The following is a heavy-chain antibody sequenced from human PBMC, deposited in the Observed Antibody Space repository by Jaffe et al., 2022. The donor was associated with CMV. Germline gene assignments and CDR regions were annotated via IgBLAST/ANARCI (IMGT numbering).Heavy chain of an antibody. CDR3: ARSPEFLEWLLLGGGGYYYGMDV. V-gene: IGHV1-8*01. CDR1: GYTFTSYD. J-gene: IGHJ6*02. CDR2: MNPNSGNT. D-gene: IGHD3-3*01. Sequence: QVQLVQSGAEVKKPGASVKVSCKASGYTFTSYDINWVRQATGQGLEWMGWMNPNSGNTGYAQKFQGRVTMTRNTSISTAYMELSSLRSEDTAVYYCARSPEFLEWLLLGGGGYYYGMDVWGQGTTVTVSS.